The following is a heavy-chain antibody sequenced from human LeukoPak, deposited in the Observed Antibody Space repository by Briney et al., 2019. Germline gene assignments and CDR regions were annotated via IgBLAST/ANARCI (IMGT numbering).Heavy chain of an antibody. Sequence: NPSETLSLTCTVSGGSISSYYWSWIRQPPGKGLEWIGYIYYSGSTNYNPSLKSRVTISVDTSKNQFSLKLSSVTAADTAVYYCARYSSGYPYYYYYGMDVWGQGTTVTVSS. D-gene: IGHD3-22*01. CDR2: IYYSGST. J-gene: IGHJ6*02. CDR3: ARYSSGYPYYYYYGMDV. CDR1: GGSISSYY. V-gene: IGHV4-59*01.